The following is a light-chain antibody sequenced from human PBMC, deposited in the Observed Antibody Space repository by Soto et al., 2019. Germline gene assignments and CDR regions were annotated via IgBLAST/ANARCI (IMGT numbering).Light chain of an antibody. CDR1: SSNIGSNT. Sequence: QSVLTQPPSASGTPGQRVTISCSGASSNIGSNTVNWYQQLPGTAPKLLIYSHTQRPSGVPDRFSGSKSGTSASLAISGLQSEDEADYYCAAWDDSLNVPVFGGGTKLTVL. J-gene: IGLJ3*02. CDR2: SHT. CDR3: AAWDDSLNVPV. V-gene: IGLV1-44*01.